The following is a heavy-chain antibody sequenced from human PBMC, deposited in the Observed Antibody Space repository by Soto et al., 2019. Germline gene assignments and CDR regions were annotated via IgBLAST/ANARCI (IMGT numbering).Heavy chain of an antibody. CDR3: ARETLRWHAFDI. Sequence: LSLTCTVSGYSISSGYHWAWIRQPPGKGLEWLGSVHYSGNTYYNPSLKSRLTISVDKSKNQFSLKLSSVTAADTAVYYWARETLRWHAFDIWGQGTMVT. CDR1: GYSISSGYH. CDR2: VHYSGNT. J-gene: IGHJ3*02. D-gene: IGHD4-17*01. V-gene: IGHV4-38-2*02.